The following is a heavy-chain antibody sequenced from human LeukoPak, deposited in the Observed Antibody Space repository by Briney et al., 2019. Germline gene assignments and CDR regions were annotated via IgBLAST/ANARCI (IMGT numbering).Heavy chain of an antibody. CDR3: ARLGYCSSTSCPNYYYYGMDV. CDR2: ISAYNGNT. D-gene: IGHD2-2*01. J-gene: IGHJ6*02. CDR1: GYTFTSYG. Sequence: ASVKVSCQASGYTFTSYGISWLRQAPGQGLEWMGWISAYNGNTNYAQKLQGRVTMTTDTSTSTAYMELRSLRSDDTAVYYCARLGYCSSTSCPNYYYYGMDVWGQGTTVTVSS. V-gene: IGHV1-18*01.